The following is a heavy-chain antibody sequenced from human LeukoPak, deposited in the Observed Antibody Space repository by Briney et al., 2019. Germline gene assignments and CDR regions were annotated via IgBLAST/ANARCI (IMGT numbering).Heavy chain of an antibody. Sequence: SQTLSLTCTVSGGSISRGSYHWCWIRQPAGRGLEWLGRIYTSGSSVYNSSLKGRVTISLDTSKNQLSLKLRSVTASDSAVYYCVTNSGYYYMDVWGNGTTVTVSS. CDR1: GGSISRGSYH. CDR2: IYTSGSS. J-gene: IGHJ6*03. V-gene: IGHV4-61*02. CDR3: VTNSGYYYMDV. D-gene: IGHD4-23*01.